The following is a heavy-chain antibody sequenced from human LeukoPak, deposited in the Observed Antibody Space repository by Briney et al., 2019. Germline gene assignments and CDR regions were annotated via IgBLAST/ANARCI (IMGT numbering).Heavy chain of an antibody. CDR1: GGSFSGYY. CDR3: AKIHQPMVRGAPPDY. V-gene: IGHV4-34*01. D-gene: IGHD3-10*01. Sequence: SETLSLTCAVYGGSFSGYYWSWIRQPPGKGLEWIGEINRSGSTNYNPSLKSRVTISVDTSKNQFSLKLSSVTAEDTAVYYCAKIHQPMVRGAPPDYWGQGTLVTVSS. CDR2: INRSGST. J-gene: IGHJ4*02.